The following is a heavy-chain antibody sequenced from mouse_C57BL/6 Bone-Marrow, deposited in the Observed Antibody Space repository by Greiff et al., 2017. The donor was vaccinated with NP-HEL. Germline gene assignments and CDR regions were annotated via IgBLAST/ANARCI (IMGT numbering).Heavy chain of an antibody. J-gene: IGHJ1*03. CDR3: ACPGYYDYVAGDWSFDV. Sequence: QVQLQQPGTELVKPGASVKLSCKASGYTFTSYWMHWVKQRPGQGLEWIGNINPSNGGTNYNEKLKSKATLTVDKSSSTAYMQLRSLTSADSPVYYCACPGYYDYVAGDWSFDVWGTGTTVTVSS. V-gene: IGHV1-53*01. CDR1: GYTFTSYW. CDR2: INPSNGGT. D-gene: IGHD2-4*01.